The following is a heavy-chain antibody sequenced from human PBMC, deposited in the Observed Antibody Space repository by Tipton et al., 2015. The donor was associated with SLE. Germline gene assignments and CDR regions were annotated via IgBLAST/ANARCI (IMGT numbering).Heavy chain of an antibody. CDR2: ISSSSSYI. CDR3: AKDGKGSSSFPNWFDP. J-gene: IGHJ5*02. D-gene: IGHD6-6*01. Sequence: GSLRLSCAASGFTFSSYAMSWVRQAPGKGLEWVSSISSSSSYIYYADSVKGRFTISRDNSKNTLYLQMNSLRAEDTALYYCAKDGKGSSSFPNWFDPWGQGTLVTVSS. CDR1: GFTFSSYA. V-gene: IGHV3-21*01.